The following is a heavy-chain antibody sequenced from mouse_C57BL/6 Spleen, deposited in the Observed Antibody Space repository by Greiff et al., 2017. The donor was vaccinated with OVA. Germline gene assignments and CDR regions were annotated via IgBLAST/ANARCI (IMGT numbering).Heavy chain of an antibody. V-gene: IGHV8-12*01. D-gene: IGHD1-1*01. Sequence: QVTLKESGPGILQSSQTLSLTCSFSGFSLSTSGMGVSWIRQPSGKGLEWLAHIYWDDDKRYNPSLKSRLTISKDTSRNQVFLKITSVDTADTATYYCARREFTTGHFDYWGQGTTLTVSS. CDR1: GFSLSTSGMG. CDR3: ARREFTTGHFDY. J-gene: IGHJ2*01. CDR2: IYWDDDK.